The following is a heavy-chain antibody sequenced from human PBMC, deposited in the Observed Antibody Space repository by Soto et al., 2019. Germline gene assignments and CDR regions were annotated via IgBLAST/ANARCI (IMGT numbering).Heavy chain of an antibody. D-gene: IGHD6-19*01. V-gene: IGHV3-7*01. J-gene: IGHJ4*01. CDR2: IKQDGSEK. CDR3: ARVAYGNGWIFDY. CDR1: GFSFSSYW. Sequence: LKISCAASGFSFSSYWMSWVRQASGKGLEWVANIKQDGSEKYYVDSVKGRFTLSRDNAKNSLQLQMSSLRDEDTAIYFCARVAYGNGWIFDYWGQGTLVTVSS.